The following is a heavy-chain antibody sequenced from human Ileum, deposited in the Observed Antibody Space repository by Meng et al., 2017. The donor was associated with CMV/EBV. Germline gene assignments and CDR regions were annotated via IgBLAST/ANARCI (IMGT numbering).Heavy chain of an antibody. CDR1: GFTVSSNY. D-gene: IGHD6-19*01. CDR2: IRYDGTVQ. Sequence: GQLVGSGGGLIQPGGSLRLSCAASGFTVSSNYMSWVRHAPGKGLEWVAFIRYDGTVQNYADSVKGRFTISRDNSWNMLSLEMNSLRPEDTAVYYCAKVGFGWYSIDYWGQGTLVTVSS. V-gene: IGHV3-30*02. J-gene: IGHJ4*02. CDR3: AKVGFGWYSIDY.